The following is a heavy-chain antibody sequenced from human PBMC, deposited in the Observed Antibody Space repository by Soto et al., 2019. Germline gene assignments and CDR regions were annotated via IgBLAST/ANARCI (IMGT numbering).Heavy chain of an antibody. CDR2: IYYSGST. Sequence: QVQLQESGPGLVKPSETLSLTCSVSGGSIGSYYWSWIRQPPGKGLEWIVYIYYSGSTNYNPSLKIRVNTSVDTSKNQFSLRLRSVTAAETAVYYCARGGWRLIDYWGQGTLVTVSS. CDR3: ARGGWRLIDY. CDR1: GGSIGSYY. V-gene: IGHV4-59*08. J-gene: IGHJ4*02. D-gene: IGHD2-21*02.